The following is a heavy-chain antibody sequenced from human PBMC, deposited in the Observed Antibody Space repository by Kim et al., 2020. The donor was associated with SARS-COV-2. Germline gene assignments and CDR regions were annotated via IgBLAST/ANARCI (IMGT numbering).Heavy chain of an antibody. CDR1: GFTFSSYA. CDR3: AKAPGGYYDSSGYYDLDWYFDI. J-gene: IGHJ2*01. V-gene: IGHV3-23*01. CDR2: ISGSGGST. Sequence: GGSLRLSCAASGFTFSSYAMSWVRQAPGKGLEWVSAISGSGGSTYYADSVKGRFTISRDNSKNTLYLQMNSLRAEDTAVYYCAKAPGGYYDSSGYYDLDWYFDIWGGGTLGTVSS. D-gene: IGHD3-22*01.